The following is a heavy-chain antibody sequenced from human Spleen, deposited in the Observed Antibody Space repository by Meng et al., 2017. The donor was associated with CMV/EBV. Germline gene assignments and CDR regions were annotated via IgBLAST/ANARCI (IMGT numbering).Heavy chain of an antibody. Sequence: GGSLRLSCAASGSTCSNAWMSWVRQVPGKGLEWVGRIKSNTDGGTTDYAARVKGRFTISRDDSKNTLYLQMNSLKTENTAVYYCTTGLDIVVVPAANYYYYGMDVWGQGTTVTVSS. V-gene: IGHV3-15*01. CDR3: TTGLDIVVVPAANYYYYGMDV. D-gene: IGHD2-2*01. CDR2: IKSNTDGGTT. J-gene: IGHJ6*02. CDR1: GSTCSNAW.